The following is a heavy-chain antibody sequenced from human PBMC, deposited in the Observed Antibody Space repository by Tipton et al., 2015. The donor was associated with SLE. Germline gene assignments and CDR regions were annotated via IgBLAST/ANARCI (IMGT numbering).Heavy chain of an antibody. CDR1: GVSISSSY. CDR3: ARVWLNNAFDI. V-gene: IGHV4-4*07. Sequence: TLSLTCTVSGVSISSSYWSWIRQPAGKGLEWIGRIYTSGSTDDNPSLKSRVTMSVDMSKNQIFLQMTSVTAADTAVYFCARVWLNNAFDIWGQGTTVTVSS. D-gene: IGHD2/OR15-2a*01. CDR2: IYTSGST. J-gene: IGHJ3*02.